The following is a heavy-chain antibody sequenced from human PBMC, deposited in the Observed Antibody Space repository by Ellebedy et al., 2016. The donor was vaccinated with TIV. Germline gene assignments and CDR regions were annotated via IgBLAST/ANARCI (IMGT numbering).Heavy chain of an antibody. D-gene: IGHD3-16*01. CDR3: ARGYDDYVGGIDY. V-gene: IGHV4-39*07. CDR1: GGSISSSSYY. Sequence: SETLSLXCTVSGGSISSSSYYWGWIRQPPGKGLEWIGSIYYSGSTYYNPSLKSRVTISVDTSKNQFSLKLSSVTAADTAVYYCARGYDDYVGGIDYWGQGTLVTVSS. J-gene: IGHJ4*02. CDR2: IYYSGST.